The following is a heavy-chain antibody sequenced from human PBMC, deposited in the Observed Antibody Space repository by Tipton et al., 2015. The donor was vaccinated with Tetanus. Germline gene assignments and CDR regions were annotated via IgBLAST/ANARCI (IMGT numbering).Heavy chain of an antibody. Sequence: TLSLTCAVYGGTFNNYFWTWIRQPPGKGLEWIGEINYDGSTNYSPSLKSRVCISMYTSKNQISLKLSSVTAADTAVYFCARRSYCTSSRCFDALDLWGPGTRVTVSS. D-gene: IGHD2-8*01. CDR3: ARRSYCTSSRCFDALDL. CDR2: INYDGST. J-gene: IGHJ3*01. CDR1: GGTFNNYF. V-gene: IGHV4-34*01.